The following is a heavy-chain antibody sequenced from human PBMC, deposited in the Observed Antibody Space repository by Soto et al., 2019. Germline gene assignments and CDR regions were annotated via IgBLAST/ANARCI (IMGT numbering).Heavy chain of an antibody. V-gene: IGHV3-21*01. CDR3: AREGVTKSRHFDY. J-gene: IGHJ4*02. CDR2: ISSSSSYI. D-gene: IGHD3-16*01. CDR1: GFTFSSYS. Sequence: EVQLVESGGGLVKPGGSLRLSCAASGFTFSSYSMNWVRQAPGKGLEWVSSISSSSSYIYYADSVKGRFTISRDSAKNSLYLQMNSLRAEDTAVYYCAREGVTKSRHFDYWGQGTLVTVSS.